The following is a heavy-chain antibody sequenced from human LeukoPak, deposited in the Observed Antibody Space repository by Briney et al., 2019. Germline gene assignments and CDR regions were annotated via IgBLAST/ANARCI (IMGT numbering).Heavy chain of an antibody. CDR3: TRRLVVVPAAIRDY. Sequence: PGGSLRLSCAASGFTFSNAWMSWVRQAPGKGLEWVGRIKSKTDGGTTDYAAPVKGRFTISRDDSKNTLYLQMNSLKNEDTAVYYCTRRLVVVPAAIRDYWGQGTLVTVSS. J-gene: IGHJ4*02. CDR2: IKSKTDGGTT. V-gene: IGHV3-15*01. CDR1: GFTFSNAW. D-gene: IGHD2-2*02.